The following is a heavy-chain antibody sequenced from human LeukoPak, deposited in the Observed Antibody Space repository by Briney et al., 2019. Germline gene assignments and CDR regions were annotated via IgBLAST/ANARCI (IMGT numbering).Heavy chain of an antibody. J-gene: IGHJ4*02. CDR1: VFTLSQYA. CDR3: VRACIGGSGFYILDF. V-gene: IGHV3-33*01. CDR2: IWRDGSTE. Sequence: GGSLRLSCVASVFTLSQYAMHWVHQVPGKGLEWVAIIWRDGSTEKYVDSVKGRFTISRDNSENTLYLQMNSLRSEDTAVYYCVRACIGGSGFYILDFWGPGTLVTVSS. D-gene: IGHD3-3*01.